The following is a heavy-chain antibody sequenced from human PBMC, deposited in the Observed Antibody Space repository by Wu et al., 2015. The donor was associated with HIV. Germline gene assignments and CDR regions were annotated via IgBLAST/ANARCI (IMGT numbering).Heavy chain of an antibody. CDR2: ISGNNGKT. D-gene: IGHD3-22*01. J-gene: IGHJ4*02. V-gene: IGHV1-18*01. Sequence: QVQLVQSGGEVKKPGASAKVACTASGYNFDSYGVNWARQAPGQGLEWMGWISGNNGKTKYAQKFQGRVTMTTDTSTSTAYMELRSLRFDDTAMYYCARGHYYDASSSPMYWGQGTLVTVSS. CDR1: GYNFDSYG. CDR3: ARGHYYDASSSPMY.